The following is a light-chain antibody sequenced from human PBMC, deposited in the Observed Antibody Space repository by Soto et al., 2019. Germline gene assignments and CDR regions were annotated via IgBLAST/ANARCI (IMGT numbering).Light chain of an antibody. J-gene: IGKJ1*01. CDR3: QQYGSSPRT. CDR1: QSISSY. Sequence: SPATLSLSKGERATLSCRASQSISSYLAWYQHKPGQAPRLLIYDASNRATGIPARFSGSGSGTDFTLTISRLEPEDFAVYYCQQYGSSPRTFGQGSIVDI. V-gene: IGKV3-20*01. CDR2: DAS.